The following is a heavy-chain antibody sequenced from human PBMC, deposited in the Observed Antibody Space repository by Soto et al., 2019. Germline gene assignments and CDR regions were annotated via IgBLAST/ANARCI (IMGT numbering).Heavy chain of an antibody. J-gene: IGHJ2*01. CDR1: GGTFSSYT. V-gene: IGHV1-69*12. CDR2: IIPIFGTA. D-gene: IGHD5-12*01. Sequence: QVQLVQSGAEVKKPGSSVTVSCKASGGTFSSYTISWVRQAPGQGLEWMGGIIPIFGTANYAQKFQGRVTITADESTSTAYMELSSLRSEDTAVYYCARGNQRWLQLWYFDPWGRGTLVTVSS. CDR3: ARGNQRWLQLWYFDP.